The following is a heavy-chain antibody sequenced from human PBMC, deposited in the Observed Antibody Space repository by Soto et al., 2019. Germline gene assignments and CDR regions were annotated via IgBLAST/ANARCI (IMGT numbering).Heavy chain of an antibody. CDR1: GFTFSSYG. CDR2: ISYDGSNK. V-gene: IGHV3-30*18. J-gene: IGHJ6*02. Sequence: GGSLRLSCAASGFTFSSYGMHWVRQAPGKGLEWVAVISYDGSNKYYADSVKGRFTISRDNSKNTLYLQMNSLRAEDTAVYYCAKKYYSSYYYYYGMDVCGQGTTVTVSS. CDR3: AKKYYSSYYYYYGMDV. D-gene: IGHD6-13*01.